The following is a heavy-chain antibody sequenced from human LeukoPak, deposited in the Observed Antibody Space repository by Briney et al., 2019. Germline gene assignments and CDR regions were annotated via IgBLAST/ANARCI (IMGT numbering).Heavy chain of an antibody. V-gene: IGHV3-30*02. CDR1: GFTFSSYG. Sequence: PGGSLRLSCAASGFTFSSYGMHWVRQAPGKGLKWVAFIRYDGSNKYYADSVKGRFTISRDNSKNTLYLQMNSLRAEDTAVYYCAKDGLWPAVKGAYYYYSMDVWGKGTRSPSP. CDR2: IRYDGSNK. CDR3: AKDGLWPAVKGAYYYYSMDV. J-gene: IGHJ6*03. D-gene: IGHD2-21*01.